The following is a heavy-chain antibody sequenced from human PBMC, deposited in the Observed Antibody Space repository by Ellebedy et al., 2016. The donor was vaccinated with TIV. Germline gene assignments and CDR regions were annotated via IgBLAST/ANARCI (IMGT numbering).Heavy chain of an antibody. CDR3: ARVSNSSSSPYYYYYMDV. J-gene: IGHJ6*03. Sequence: SVKVSXXASGGTFSSYAISWVRQAPGQGLEWMGGIIPIFGTANYAQKFQGRVTITADESTSTAYMELSSLRSEDTAVYYCARVSNSSSSPYYYYYMDVWGKGTTVTVSS. D-gene: IGHD6-6*01. V-gene: IGHV1-69*13. CDR2: IIPIFGTA. CDR1: GGTFSSYA.